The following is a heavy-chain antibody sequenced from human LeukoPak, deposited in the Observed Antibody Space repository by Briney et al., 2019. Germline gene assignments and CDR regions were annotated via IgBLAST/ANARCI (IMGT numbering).Heavy chain of an antibody. CDR2: IYDSGST. CDR1: GGSIRSSYYY. CDR3: AREGLRS. J-gene: IGHJ4*02. V-gene: IGHV4-39*07. D-gene: IGHD4-17*01. Sequence: SETLSLTCTVSGGSIRSSYYYWGWIRQPPGKGLEWIGSIYDSGSTYYNPSLKSRVTISVDTSKNQFSLKLSSVTAADTAVYYCAREGLRSWGQGTLVTVSS.